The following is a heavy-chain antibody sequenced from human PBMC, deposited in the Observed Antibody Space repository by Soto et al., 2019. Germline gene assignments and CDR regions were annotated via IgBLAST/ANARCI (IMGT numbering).Heavy chain of an antibody. D-gene: IGHD4-17*01. CDR3: ARFDYGVLDAFDI. J-gene: IGHJ3*02. Sequence: GESLKISCKGSGYSFTSYWIGWVRQMPGKGLEWVGIIYPGNSETRYSRSFQGQVTISADKSISTAYLQWSSLKASDTAMYYCARFDYGVLDAFDIWGQGTMVTVSS. V-gene: IGHV5-51*01. CDR1: GYSFTSYW. CDR2: IYPGNSET.